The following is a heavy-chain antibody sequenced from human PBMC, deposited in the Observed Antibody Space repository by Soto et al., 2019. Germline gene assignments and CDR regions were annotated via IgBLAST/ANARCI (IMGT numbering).Heavy chain of an antibody. V-gene: IGHV4-39*01. D-gene: IGHD3-22*01. J-gene: IGHJ5*02. CDR1: GGSISSSSYY. CDR3: ARHTYYYDSSTPNWFDP. CDR2: IYYSGST. Sequence: QLQLQESGPGLVKPSETLSLTCTVSGGSISSSSYYWGWIRQPPGKGLEWIGSIYYSGSTYYNPSLKSRVTISVDTSKNQFSLKLSSVTAADTAVYYCARHTYYYDSSTPNWFDPWGQGTLVTVSS.